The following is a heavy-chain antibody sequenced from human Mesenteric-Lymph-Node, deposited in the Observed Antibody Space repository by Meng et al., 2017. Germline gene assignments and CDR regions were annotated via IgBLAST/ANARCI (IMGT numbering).Heavy chain of an antibody. CDR1: GGSISWSNW. V-gene: IGHV4-4*02. D-gene: IGHD4-17*01. J-gene: IGHJ5*02. Sequence: VTVRGSWPGLGEPSGTLSRTCAVSGGSISWSNWWSWVRQPPGKGLEWIGEIYHSGSTNYNPSLKSRDTISVDKSKNQFSLKLSSVTAADTAVYYCARDRKHYGERGWFDPWGQGTLVTVSS. CDR3: ARDRKHYGERGWFDP. CDR2: IYHSGST.